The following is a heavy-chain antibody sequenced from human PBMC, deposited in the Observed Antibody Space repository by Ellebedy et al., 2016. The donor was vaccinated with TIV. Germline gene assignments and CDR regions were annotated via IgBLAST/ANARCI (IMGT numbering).Heavy chain of an antibody. Sequence: ASVKVSXXASGYTFTSYYMHWVRQAPGQGLEWMGIINPSGGSTSYAQKFQGRVTMTRDTSTSTVYMELSSLRSEDTAVYYCASSGGVVPAARRYYYYYYGMDVWGQGTTVTVSS. V-gene: IGHV1-46*01. CDR1: GYTFTSYY. J-gene: IGHJ6*02. D-gene: IGHD2-2*01. CDR3: ASSGGVVPAARRYYYYYYGMDV. CDR2: INPSGGST.